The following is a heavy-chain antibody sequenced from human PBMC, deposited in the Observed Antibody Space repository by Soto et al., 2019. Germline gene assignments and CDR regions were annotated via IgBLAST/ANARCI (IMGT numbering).Heavy chain of an antibody. Sequence: QVQLVESGGGVVQPGRSLRLSCAASGFTFSSYAMHWVRQAPGKGLEWVAVIWYDGSNKYYADSVKGRFTISRENSKNKLDLQMNSLSAEATDVYYCAREFLGVGHGFGYWGQGTLVTVSS. CDR2: IWYDGSNK. CDR3: AREFLGVGHGFGY. D-gene: IGHD3-16*01. V-gene: IGHV3-33*01. J-gene: IGHJ4*02. CDR1: GFTFSSYA.